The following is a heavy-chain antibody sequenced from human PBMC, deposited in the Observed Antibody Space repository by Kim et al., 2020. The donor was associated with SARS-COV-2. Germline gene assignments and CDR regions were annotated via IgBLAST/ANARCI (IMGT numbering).Heavy chain of an antibody. D-gene: IGHD5-12*01. CDR1: GFTFSSYG. J-gene: IGHJ6*02. Sequence: GGSLRLSCAASGFTFSSYGMHWVRQAPGKGLEWVAVIWYDGINKYYADSVKGRFTISRDNSKNTLYLQMNSLRAEDTAVYYCARDVAYSSIVATCTYYHYGMDVWGQGTTVTVSS. CDR3: ARDVAYSSIVATCTYYHYGMDV. V-gene: IGHV3-33*01. CDR2: IWYDGINK.